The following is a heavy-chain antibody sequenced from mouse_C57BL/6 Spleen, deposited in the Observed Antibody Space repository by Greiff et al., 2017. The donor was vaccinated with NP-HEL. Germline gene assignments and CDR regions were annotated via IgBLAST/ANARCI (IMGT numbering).Heavy chain of an antibody. J-gene: IGHJ1*03. CDR3: ARGEWDVDFDV. CDR2: IDTSDSET. Sequence: QVQLQQPGAELVRPGSSVKLSCKASGYTFTSYWMHWVKQRPIQGLEWIGNIDTSDSETHYNQKFKDKATLTVDKSSSTAYMQLSSLTSEDSAVYYCARGEWDVDFDVWGTGTTVTVSS. D-gene: IGHD4-1*01. CDR1: GYTFTSYW. V-gene: IGHV1-52*01.